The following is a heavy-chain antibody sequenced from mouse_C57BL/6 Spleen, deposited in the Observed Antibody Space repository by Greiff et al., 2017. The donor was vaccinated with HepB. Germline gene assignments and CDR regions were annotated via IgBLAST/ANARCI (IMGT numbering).Heavy chain of an antibody. CDR2: IDPETGGT. V-gene: IGHV1-15*01. D-gene: IGHD3-3*01. Sequence: QVQLKQSGAELVMPGASVTLSCKASGYTFTDYEMHWVKQTPVHGLEWIGAIDPETGGTAYNQKFKGKAILTADKSSSTAYMALRSLTSEDSAVYYCTLGGGYWGQGTTLSVSS. J-gene: IGHJ2*01. CDR1: GYTFTDYE. CDR3: TLGGGY.